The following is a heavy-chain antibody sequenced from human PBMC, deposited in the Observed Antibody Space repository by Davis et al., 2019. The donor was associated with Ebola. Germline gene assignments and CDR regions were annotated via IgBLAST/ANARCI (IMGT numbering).Heavy chain of an antibody. J-gene: IGHJ3*01. CDR1: GYIFTSYD. CDR2: MNPNSGNT. Sequence: AASVKVSCKASGYIFTSYDINWVRQPTGQGLEWMGWMNPNSGNTGYARKFQDRVTMTRDTSMNTAYMELSSLRSEDTAVYYCARRRWSSSGCIFSWGQGTMVTVSS. D-gene: IGHD3-22*01. CDR3: ARRRWSSSGCIFS. V-gene: IGHV1-8*01.